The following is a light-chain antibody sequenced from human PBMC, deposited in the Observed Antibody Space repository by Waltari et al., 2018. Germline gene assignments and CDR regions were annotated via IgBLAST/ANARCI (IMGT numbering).Light chain of an antibody. Sequence: QSVLTQPPSASGTPGQRVTISCSGSSSNIGSNTVNWYQQPPGTAPKLLIYSNNQRPSGVPDRFSGSKSGTSASLAISGLQSEDEADYYSAAWDDSLNGVVFGGGTKLTVL. CDR2: SNN. V-gene: IGLV1-44*01. CDR3: AAWDDSLNGVV. J-gene: IGLJ2*01. CDR1: SSNIGSNT.